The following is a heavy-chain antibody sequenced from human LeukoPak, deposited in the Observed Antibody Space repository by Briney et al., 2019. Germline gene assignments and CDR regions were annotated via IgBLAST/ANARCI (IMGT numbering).Heavy chain of an antibody. D-gene: IGHD3-22*01. CDR1: VGSISSSSYY. CDR2: IYYSGST. CDR3: ARSRSYDSSGLN. Sequence: SETLSLTCTVSVGSISSSSYYWGWIRQPPGKGLEWIRSIYYSGSTYYNPSLKSRVTISVDTSKNQFSLKLSSVTAADTAVYYCARSRSYDSSGLNWGQGTLVTVSS. J-gene: IGHJ4*02. V-gene: IGHV4-39*07.